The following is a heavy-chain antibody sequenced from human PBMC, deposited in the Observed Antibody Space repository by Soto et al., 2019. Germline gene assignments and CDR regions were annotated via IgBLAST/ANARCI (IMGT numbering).Heavy chain of an antibody. CDR2: IIPIFGTA. D-gene: IGHD3-22*01. Sequence: QVQLVQSGAEVKKPGSSVKVSCKASGGTFSSYAISWVRQAPGQGLEWLGGIIPIFGTANYAQKIQGRVTITADESTSTAYMGLSSLESEDTAVDYCARAAKERESYYDFDYWGQGPLVTVSS. CDR3: ARAAKERESYYDFDY. V-gene: IGHV1-69*01. J-gene: IGHJ4*02. CDR1: GGTFSSYA.